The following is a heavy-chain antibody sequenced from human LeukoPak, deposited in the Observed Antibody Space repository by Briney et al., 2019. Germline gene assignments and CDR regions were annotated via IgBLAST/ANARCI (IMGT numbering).Heavy chain of an antibody. V-gene: IGHV3-9*01. CDR3: AKDILPTSIAAAGTFDY. J-gene: IGHJ4*02. CDR1: GFTFDDYA. D-gene: IGHD6-13*01. CDR2: ISWNSGSI. Sequence: GGSLGLSCAASGFTFDDYAMHWVRQAPGKGLEGVSGISWNSGSIGYADSVKGRFTISRDNAKNSLYLQMNSLRAEDTALYYCAKDILPTSIAAAGTFDYWGQGTLVTVSS.